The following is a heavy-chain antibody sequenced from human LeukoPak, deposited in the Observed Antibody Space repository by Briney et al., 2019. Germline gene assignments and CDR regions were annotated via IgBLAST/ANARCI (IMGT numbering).Heavy chain of an antibody. CDR1: GGTFSSYA. V-gene: IGHV1-69*05. J-gene: IGHJ4*02. Sequence: GASVKVSCKASGGTFSSYAISWVRRAPGQGLEWMGGIIPIFGTANYAQKFQGRVTITTDESTSTAYMELSSLRSEDTAVYYCARVSIAAAGTLDYWGQGTLVTVSS. CDR2: IIPIFGTA. D-gene: IGHD6-13*01. CDR3: ARVSIAAAGTLDY.